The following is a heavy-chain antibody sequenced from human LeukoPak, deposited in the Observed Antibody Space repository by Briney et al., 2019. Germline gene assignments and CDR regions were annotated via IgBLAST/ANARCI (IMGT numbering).Heavy chain of an antibody. CDR3: AKGGCSGGSCYSDY. J-gene: IGHJ4*02. V-gene: IGHV3-23*01. CDR2: ISGSGGST. Sequence: GGSLRLSCAASGFTFSSYAMSWVRQAPGKGLEWVSAISGSGGSTYYADSVKGRFIISRDNSKNTLYLQMNSLRAEDTAVYYCAKGGCSGGSCYSDYWGQGTLVTVSS. CDR1: GFTFSSYA. D-gene: IGHD2-15*01.